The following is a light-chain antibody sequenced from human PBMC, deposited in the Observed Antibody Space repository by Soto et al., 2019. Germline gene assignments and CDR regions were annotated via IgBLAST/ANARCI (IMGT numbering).Light chain of an antibody. CDR3: QQYNDWPPLT. CDR1: QRVSSN. J-gene: IGKJ4*01. Sequence: EIVMTQSPDTLSVSPGERATLSCRASQRVSSNLAWYPQKPGQAPRLLIYGASTRATGIPARFSGSGSGTEFTLIISSLQSADFEVYYCQQYNDWPPLTFGGGTKVELK. CDR2: GAS. V-gene: IGKV3-15*01.